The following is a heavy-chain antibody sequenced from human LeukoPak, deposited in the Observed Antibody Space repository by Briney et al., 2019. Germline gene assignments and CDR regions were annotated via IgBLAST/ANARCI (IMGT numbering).Heavy chain of an antibody. J-gene: IGHJ6*03. Sequence: PSETLSLTCAVSGYSISSGCYWGWIRQPPGKGLEWIGSIYHSGSTYYNPSLKSRVTISVDTSKNQFSLKLSSVTAADTAVYYCATRSSLGYYYYMDVWGKGTTVTVSS. CDR1: GYSISSGCY. D-gene: IGHD3-10*01. CDR2: IYHSGST. CDR3: ATRSSLGYYYYMDV. V-gene: IGHV4-38-2*01.